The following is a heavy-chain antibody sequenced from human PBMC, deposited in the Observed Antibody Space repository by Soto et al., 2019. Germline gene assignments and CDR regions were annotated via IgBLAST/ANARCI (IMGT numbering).Heavy chain of an antibody. CDR3: ARDRVDTAMVTRSRYFDL. Sequence: QVQLQESGPGLVKPSETLSLTCTVSGGSISSYYWSWIRQPPGKGLEWIGYIYYSGSTNYNPSLKSRVTISVDTSKNQFSLKLSSVTAADTAVYYCARDRVDTAMVTRSRYFDLWGRGTLVTVSS. CDR1: GGSISSYY. V-gene: IGHV4-59*01. D-gene: IGHD5-18*01. CDR2: IYYSGST. J-gene: IGHJ2*01.